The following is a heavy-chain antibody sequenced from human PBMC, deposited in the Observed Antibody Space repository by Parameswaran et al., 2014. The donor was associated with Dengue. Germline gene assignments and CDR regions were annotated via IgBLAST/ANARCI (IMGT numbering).Heavy chain of an antibody. J-gene: IGHJ4*02. CDR3: ARDRGHYGGNSFVDY. CDR2: ISYDGSNK. D-gene: IGHD4-23*01. V-gene: IGHV3-30-3*01. Sequence: WIRQPPGKGLEWVAVISYDGSNKYYADSVKGRFTISRDNSKNTLYLQMNSLRAEDTAVYYCARDRGHYGGNSFVDYWGQGTLVTVSS.